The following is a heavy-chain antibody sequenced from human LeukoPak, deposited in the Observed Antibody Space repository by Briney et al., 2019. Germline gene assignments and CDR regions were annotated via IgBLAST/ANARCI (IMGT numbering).Heavy chain of an antibody. CDR2: IYYSGST. D-gene: IGHD5-12*01. CDR1: GGSISSYY. J-gene: IGHJ4*02. CDR3: ARDGSGSGADY. Sequence: RSSETLSLTCTVSGGSISSYYWSWIRQPPGKGLEWIGYIYYSGSTNYNPSLKSRVTISEDTSKNQFSLKLSSVTAADTAIYYCARDGSGSGADYWGQGTLVTVSS. V-gene: IGHV4-59*01.